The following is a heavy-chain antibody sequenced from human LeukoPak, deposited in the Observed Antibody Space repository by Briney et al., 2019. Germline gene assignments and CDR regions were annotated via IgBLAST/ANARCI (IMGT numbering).Heavy chain of an antibody. CDR2: INPNSAGT. D-gene: IGHD6-13*01. V-gene: IGHV1-2*02. CDR3: ARAAWSATSKFDS. J-gene: IGHJ5*01. Sequence: ASMKVSCKASGYTFTDYYLHWLRQDPGQGLEWVGWINPNSAGTEYAQEFQGRVTMTRDTSNSTAYTELSRLQPDDTAVYYCARAAWSATSKFDSWGQGTRVTVSS. CDR1: GYTFTDYY.